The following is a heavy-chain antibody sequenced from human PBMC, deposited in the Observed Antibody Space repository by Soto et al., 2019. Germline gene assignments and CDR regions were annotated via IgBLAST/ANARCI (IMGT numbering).Heavy chain of an antibody. CDR2: IYYIGST. V-gene: IGHV4-30-4*02. CDR1: GVSISSGDYY. Sequence: SDTLSLTCTVSGVSISSGDYYWSGILQPPANCLYWIEYIYYIGSTYYNPSLNNLVTIAINTCKNQFSLKMSSVTAADTAVYYSASIHRPDYGATNYYYYGMDVRGPGTTVTVSS. D-gene: IGHD4-17*01. J-gene: IGHJ6*02. CDR3: ASIHRPDYGATNYYYYGMDV.